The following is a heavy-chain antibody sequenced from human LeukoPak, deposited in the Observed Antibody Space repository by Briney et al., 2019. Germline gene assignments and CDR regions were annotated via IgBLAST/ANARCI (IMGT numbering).Heavy chain of an antibody. CDR1: GGSFSVYY. CDR3: ARGPRTNYCSSTSCYVVHYYYMDV. D-gene: IGHD2-2*01. V-gene: IGHV4-34*01. CDR2: INHSGST. Sequence: SETLSLTCAVYGGSFSVYYWSWIRQPPGKGREWIGEINHSGSTDYNPSLKSRVTISVDTSKNQFSLKLSSVTAADTAVYYCARGPRTNYCSSTSCYVVHYYYMDVWGKGTTVTVSS. J-gene: IGHJ6*03.